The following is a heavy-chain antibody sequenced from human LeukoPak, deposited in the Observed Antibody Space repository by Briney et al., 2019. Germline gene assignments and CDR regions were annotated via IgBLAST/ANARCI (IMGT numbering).Heavy chain of an antibody. Sequence: SETLSLTCSVSGGSISSYYWSWIRQPPGKGLEWIGYIYYSGSTNYNPSLKSRVTISVDTSKNQFSLELSSVTAADTAVYYCASCSTSCTYPTYYYYYTDVWGKGTTVTVSS. CDR3: ASCSTSCTYPTYYYYYTDV. V-gene: IGHV4-59*01. CDR2: IYYSGST. D-gene: IGHD2-2*01. J-gene: IGHJ6*03. CDR1: GGSISSYY.